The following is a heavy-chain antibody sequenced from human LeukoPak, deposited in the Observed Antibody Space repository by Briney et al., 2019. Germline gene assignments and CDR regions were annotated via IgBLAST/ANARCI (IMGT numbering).Heavy chain of an antibody. D-gene: IGHD5-24*01. CDR3: ARSSSVEMATIPQS. Sequence: GEALEISWKGSGYRFTSYWIGWVRQMPGKGLEWMGIIYPGDSDTRYSPSFQGQVTISADKSISTAYLQWSSLKASDTAMYYCARSSSVEMATIPQSWGQGTLVTVSS. V-gene: IGHV5-51*01. CDR1: GYRFTSYW. CDR2: IYPGDSDT. J-gene: IGHJ5*02.